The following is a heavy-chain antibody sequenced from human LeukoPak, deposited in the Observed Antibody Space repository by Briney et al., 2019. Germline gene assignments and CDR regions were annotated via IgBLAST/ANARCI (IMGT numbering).Heavy chain of an antibody. CDR3: ARQMYSSRNWFDP. CDR1: GGSISSYY. Sequence: SETLSLTCTVSGGSISSYYWSWIRQPPGKGLEWIGYIYYSGSTNYNPSLKSRVTISVDTSKNQFSLKLSSVTAADTAVYYCARQMYSSRNWFDPWGQGTLVTVSS. J-gene: IGHJ5*02. CDR2: IYYSGST. V-gene: IGHV4-59*08. D-gene: IGHD6-19*01.